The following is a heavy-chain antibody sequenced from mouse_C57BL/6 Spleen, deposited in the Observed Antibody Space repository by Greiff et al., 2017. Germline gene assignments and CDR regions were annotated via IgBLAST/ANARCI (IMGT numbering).Heavy chain of an antibody. Sequence: EVQLQQSGPELVKPGASVKMSCKASGYTFTDYNMHWVKQSHGKSLEWIGYINPNNGGTSYNQKFKGKATLTVNKSSSTDYMELRSLTSEDSAVYYCAYDYDARFDYWGQGTTLTVSS. CDR1: GYTFTDYN. D-gene: IGHD2-4*01. CDR2: INPNNGGT. CDR3: AYDYDARFDY. V-gene: IGHV1-22*01. J-gene: IGHJ2*01.